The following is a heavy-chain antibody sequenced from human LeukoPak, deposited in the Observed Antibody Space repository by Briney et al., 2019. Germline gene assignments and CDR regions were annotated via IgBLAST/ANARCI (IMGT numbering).Heavy chain of an antibody. V-gene: IGHV1-8*01. CDR1: GYTFTSYD. J-gene: IGHJ5*02. D-gene: IGHD6-13*01. CDR3: ARGIAAAGMNWFDP. CDR2: MIPNSGNT. Sequence: ASVKVSCKASGYTFTSYDINWVQQATGQGLEWMGWMIPNSGNTGYAQKFQGRVTMTRNTSISTAYMELSSLRSEDTAVYYCARGIAAAGMNWFDPWGQGTLVTVSS.